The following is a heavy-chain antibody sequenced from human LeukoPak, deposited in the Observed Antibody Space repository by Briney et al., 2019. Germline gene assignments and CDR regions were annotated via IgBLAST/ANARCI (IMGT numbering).Heavy chain of an antibody. CDR1: GFTFSSYA. J-gene: IGHJ4*02. D-gene: IGHD1-26*01. CDR3: AKQPAWEPLLPFDY. CDR2: ISGSGGST. V-gene: IGHV3-23*01. Sequence: GGSQRLSCAASGFTFSSYARSWVRQAPGKGLEWVSAISGSGGSTYYADSVKGRFTISRDNSKNTLYLQMNSLRAEDTAVYYCAKQPAWEPLLPFDYWGQGTLVTVSS.